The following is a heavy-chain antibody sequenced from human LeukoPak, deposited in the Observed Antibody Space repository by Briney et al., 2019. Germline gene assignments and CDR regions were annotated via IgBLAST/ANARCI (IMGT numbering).Heavy chain of an antibody. CDR1: SGSITSYY. CDR2: IYYSGST. J-gene: IGHJ6*03. CDR3: ARGGGISHYYYMDV. V-gene: IGHV4-59*01. D-gene: IGHD6-13*01. Sequence: PSETLSLTCTVSSGSITSYYWSWIRQPPGKGLEWIGYIYYSGSTNYNPSLKSRVAISVDTSKNQFSLKLSSVTAADTAVYYCARGGGISHYYYMDVWGKGTTVTISS.